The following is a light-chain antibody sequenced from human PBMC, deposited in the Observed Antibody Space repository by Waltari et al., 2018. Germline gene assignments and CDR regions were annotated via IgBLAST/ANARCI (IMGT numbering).Light chain of an antibody. CDR3: SSYTSSNTWV. Sequence: QSALTQPASVSGSPGQSITISCTGTSSDVGGYNYVSWYQQHPGKAPKLVIYDVSKRPSGFSNRFSGSKSGNTASLTISGLQAEDEADYYCSSYTSSNTWVFGGGTKLTVL. CDR1: SSDVGGYNY. J-gene: IGLJ3*02. CDR2: DVS. V-gene: IGLV2-14*03.